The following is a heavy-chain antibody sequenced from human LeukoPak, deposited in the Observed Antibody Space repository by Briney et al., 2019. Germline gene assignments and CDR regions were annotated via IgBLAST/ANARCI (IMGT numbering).Heavy chain of an antibody. CDR2: IYSGDNT. J-gene: IGHJ4*02. CDR3: ARGVATYDFWNGYV. D-gene: IGHD3-3*01. CDR1: GFTVSNNY. V-gene: IGHV3-66*02. Sequence: GGSLRLSRAASGFTVSNNYMSWVRQAPGKGLEWVSVIYSGDNTYYVESVKGRFTISRDNSKNTLFLQMNRLRAEDTAVYYCARGVATYDFWNGYVWGQGTLVTVSS.